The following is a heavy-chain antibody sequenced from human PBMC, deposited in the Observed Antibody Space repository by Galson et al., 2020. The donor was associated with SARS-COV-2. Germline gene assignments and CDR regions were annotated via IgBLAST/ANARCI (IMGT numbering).Heavy chain of an antibody. CDR1: GFSLSTSGMC. CDR2: IDWDDDE. J-gene: IGHJ6*02. Sequence: SGPTLVKPTQTLTLTCTFSGFSLSTSGMCVSWIRQPPGKALEWLALIDWDDDEYYSTSLKTRLTISKDTSQNQVVLTMTNMDPVDTATYYCARVVAMVTLSSYYYCGMDVWGQGTTVTVSS. CDR3: ARVVAMVTLSSYYYCGMDV. D-gene: IGHD5-18*01. V-gene: IGHV2-70*01.